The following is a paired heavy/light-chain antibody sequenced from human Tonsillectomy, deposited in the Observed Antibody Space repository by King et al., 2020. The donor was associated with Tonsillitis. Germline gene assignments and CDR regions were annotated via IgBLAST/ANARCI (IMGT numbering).Light chain of an antibody. CDR1: QSVFYSSTNKHH. CDR3: QQYCGLPRT. V-gene: IGKV4-1*01. Sequence: DIVMTQSPDSLAVSLGERATINCTSSQSVFYSSTNKHHLAWYQQKSGQPPKLLIYWSSTRESGVPARFSGSGSGTDFTLTVSSLQAEDVAVYYCQQYCGLPRTFGQGTKVEIK. CDR2: WSS. J-gene: IGKJ1*01.
Heavy chain of an antibody. J-gene: IGHJ1*01. CDR1: GYTFTDYH. Sequence: QVQLVQSGAEVQKPGASVKVSCKTSGYTFTDYHLHWVRQAPGQGLEWVGRINGGSGGAYSAQKFQGRVTMTRDTSSSTAFMDLSRLTSDDTALYYCVRENWFYDYWGQGTLVTVSS. CDR2: INGGSGGA. D-gene: IGHD3-16*01. V-gene: IGHV1-2*06. CDR3: VRENWFYDY.